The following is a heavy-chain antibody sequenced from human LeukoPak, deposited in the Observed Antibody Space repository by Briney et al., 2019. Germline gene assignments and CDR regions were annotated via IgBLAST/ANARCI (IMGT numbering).Heavy chain of an antibody. CDR3: AKASRQSVVAGAAAVPWY. D-gene: IGHD6-13*01. CDR2: ISGSGGST. Sequence: PGGSLRLSCAASGFTFSSYAMSWVRQAPGKGLEWVSAISGSGGSTYYADSVKGRFTISRDNSKNTLYLQMNSLRAEDTAVYYCAKASRQSVVAGAAAVPWYWAQGTLVTVSS. CDR1: GFTFSSYA. V-gene: IGHV3-23*01. J-gene: IGHJ4*02.